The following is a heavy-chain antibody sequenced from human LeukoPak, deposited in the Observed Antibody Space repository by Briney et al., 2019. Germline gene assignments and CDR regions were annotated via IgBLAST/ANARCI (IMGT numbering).Heavy chain of an antibody. CDR2: INRDGRST. D-gene: IGHD4-17*01. CDR1: GFTFSNYW. J-gene: IGHJ4*02. V-gene: IGHV3-74*01. CDR3: ALPLRDGDFYFDY. Sequence: GGSLRLSCSASGFTFSNYWLHWVRQAPGKGLVWVSRINRDGRSTNYADSVKGRFTISRDNAKNTVFLQMNSLRAEDTAVYYCALPLRDGDFYFDYWGQGALVTVSS.